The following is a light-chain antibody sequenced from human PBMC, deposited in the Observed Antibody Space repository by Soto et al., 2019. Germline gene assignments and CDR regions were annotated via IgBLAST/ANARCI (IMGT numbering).Light chain of an antibody. CDR3: RSYAGSGTYV. Sequence: QSALTQPASVSGSPGQSITISCTGTSSDVGSYNLVSWYQQHPGKAPKLLIYEGSKRPSGVSNRFSGSKSGNTASLTISGLQAEDEADYYCRSYAGSGTYVFGTGTKLTVL. CDR1: SSDVGSYNL. J-gene: IGLJ1*01. CDR2: EGS. V-gene: IGLV2-23*01.